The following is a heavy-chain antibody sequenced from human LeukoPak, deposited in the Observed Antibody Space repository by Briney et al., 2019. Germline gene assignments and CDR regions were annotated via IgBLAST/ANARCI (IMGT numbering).Heavy chain of an antibody. Sequence: PSETLSLTCTVSGESINSFYWSWIRQPAGKGLEWIGRIYSSGSTNYSPSLKSRVTMSVDTSKNQFSLKLSSVTAADTAVYCARDVVAAADSFNYWGQRTLVTVSS. D-gene: IGHD6-13*01. CDR3: ARDVVAAADSFNY. CDR1: GESINSFY. V-gene: IGHV4-4*07. CDR2: IYSSGST. J-gene: IGHJ4*02.